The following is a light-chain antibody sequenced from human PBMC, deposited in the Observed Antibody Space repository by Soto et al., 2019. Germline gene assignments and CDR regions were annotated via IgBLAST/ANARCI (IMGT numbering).Light chain of an antibody. CDR1: QSISSY. Sequence: DIQMTQSPSSLSASVVDRVTITCRASQSISSYLNWYQQKPGKAPKLLIYAASSLQSGVPSRFSGSGSGTDFTLTISDLEPEDFAVYYCQQHSHWPPWTFGQGTKVDIK. CDR3: QQHSHWPPWT. CDR2: AAS. V-gene: IGKV1-39*01. J-gene: IGKJ1*01.